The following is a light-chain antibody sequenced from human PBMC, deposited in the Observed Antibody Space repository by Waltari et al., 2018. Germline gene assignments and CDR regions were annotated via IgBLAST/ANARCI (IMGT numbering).Light chain of an antibody. CDR1: QGIKSR. CDR2: AAS. J-gene: IGKJ4*01. V-gene: IGKV1-16*01. CDR3: QQYYAYPVT. Sequence: DIHMTQSPSSLSASIGDRVTITCRASQGIKSRLVWFQQKPGKAPKSLIYAASSLRTGVPSRFIGRGYETEFTLTINSLQPDDFATYYCQQYYAYPVTFGGGTRVAIK.